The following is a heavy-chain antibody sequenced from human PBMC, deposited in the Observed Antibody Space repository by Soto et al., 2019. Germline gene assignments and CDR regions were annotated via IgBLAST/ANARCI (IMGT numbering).Heavy chain of an antibody. J-gene: IGHJ5*02. D-gene: IGHD2-2*01. CDR2: IKQDGSEK. Sequence: EVQLVESGGGLVQPGGSLRLSCAASGFTCSTYWMSWVRQAPGKGLEWVANIKQDGSEKYYVDSVKGRFTISRDNAKNSLYLQMNSLRAEDTAVYYCARLGYCSSTSCYYGWFDPWGQGTLVTVSS. CDR1: GFTCSTYW. CDR3: ARLGYCSSTSCYYGWFDP. V-gene: IGHV3-7*03.